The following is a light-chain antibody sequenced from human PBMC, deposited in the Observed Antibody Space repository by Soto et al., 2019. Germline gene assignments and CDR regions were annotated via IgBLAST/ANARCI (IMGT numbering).Light chain of an antibody. CDR1: QSIGAS. CDR2: DAS. V-gene: IGKV1-5*01. J-gene: IGKJ2*01. CDR3: QQYTSYPYT. Sequence: DIQMTQSPSTLSASVGDRVTITCRATQSIGASLAWYQQQPGKGPKLLIYDASTLETGVPTRFSGSGSGTEFTVTISSLQPDDVASYYCQQYTSYPYTFGQGTKLMI.